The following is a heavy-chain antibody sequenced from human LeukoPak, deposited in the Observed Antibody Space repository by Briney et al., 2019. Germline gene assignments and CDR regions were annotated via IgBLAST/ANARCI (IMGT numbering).Heavy chain of an antibody. CDR1: GFTFDDYG. V-gene: IGHV3-20*04. Sequence: GGSLRLSCAASGFTFDDYGMSWVRQAPGKGLEWVSNIDWNGGSTGYADSVKGRFTTSRDNAKNSLYLQMNSLRAEHTAVYYCARDSISTAGVVYWGQGTLVTVSS. CDR3: ARDSISTAGVVY. J-gene: IGHJ4*02. CDR2: IDWNGGST. D-gene: IGHD2/OR15-2a*01.